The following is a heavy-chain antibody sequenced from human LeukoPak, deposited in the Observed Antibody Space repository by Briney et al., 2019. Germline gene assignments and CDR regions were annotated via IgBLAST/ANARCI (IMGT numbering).Heavy chain of an antibody. J-gene: IGHJ6*02. Sequence: SETLSLTCTVSGGSVSSGTYYWSWIRQPPGEGLEWIGYIYHSGSTNYNPSLKSRVTISVDASKNQFSLKLSSVTAADTAVYYCARDLGSAYYYGMDVWGQGTTVTVSS. V-gene: IGHV4-61*01. CDR1: GGSVSSGTYY. CDR2: IYHSGST. CDR3: ARDLGSAYYYGMDV.